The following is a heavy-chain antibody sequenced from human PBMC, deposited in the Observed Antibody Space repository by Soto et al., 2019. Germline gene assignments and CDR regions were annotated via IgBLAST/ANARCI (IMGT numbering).Heavy chain of an antibody. D-gene: IGHD3-10*01. J-gene: IGHJ6*02. CDR3: ARDGGPLYYGMDF. CDR1: GDSIKRDDYY. Sequence: QVQLQESGPGLVKPSQTLSLTCTVSGDSIKRDDYYWSWIHQPPGKGLEWIGYILYSGTTYYNPSLKSRLIISLDTSKNQFSLNLTSVTAADTAVYYCARDGGPLYYGMDFWGQGTTVTVSS. CDR2: ILYSGTT. V-gene: IGHV4-30-4*01.